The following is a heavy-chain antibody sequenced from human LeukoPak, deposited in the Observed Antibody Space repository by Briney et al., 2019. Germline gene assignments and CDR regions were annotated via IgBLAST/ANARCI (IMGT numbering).Heavy chain of an antibody. Sequence: SETLSLTCTVSGGSISSYYWSWIRQPPGKGLEWSGYIYYSGSTNYNPSLKSRVTISVDTSKNQFSLKLSSVTAADTAVYYCARNGGASYYDFWSGFNWFDPWGQGTLVTVSS. V-gene: IGHV4-59*01. CDR1: GGSISSYY. CDR2: IYYSGST. D-gene: IGHD3-3*01. CDR3: ARNGGASYYDFWSGFNWFDP. J-gene: IGHJ5*02.